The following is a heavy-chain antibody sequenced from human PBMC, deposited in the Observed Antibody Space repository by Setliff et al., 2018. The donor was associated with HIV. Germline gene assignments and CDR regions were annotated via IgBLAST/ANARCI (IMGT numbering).Heavy chain of an antibody. D-gene: IGHD3-22*01. CDR1: GYSISNGYY. CDR3: AKEHGNYDTSADYSPDAFDI. CDR2: IYHSGST. V-gene: IGHV4-38-2*02. J-gene: IGHJ3*02. Sequence: SETLSLTCTVSGYSISNGYYWAWIRQTPGKGPEWIGGIYHSGSTYYNPSLKSRVTISVATSKKQFSLKLTSVTAADTAVYYCAKEHGNYDTSADYSPDAFDIWGQGTMVTVSS.